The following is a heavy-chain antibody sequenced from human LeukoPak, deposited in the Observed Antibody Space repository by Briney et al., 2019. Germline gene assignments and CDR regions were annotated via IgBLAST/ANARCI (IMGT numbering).Heavy chain of an antibody. V-gene: IGHV3-74*01. CDR3: ARRSAGTGTTDY. J-gene: IGHJ4*02. Sequence: GGSLRLSCAASGLTFSSYWMYSVRPAPGKGLVCVLRFKRDGSRTSYADSVKGRFIISRDNAKNTLYLQMNGLRAEDTAVYYCARRSAGTGTTDYWGQATPVTVSS. CDR1: GLTFSSYW. D-gene: IGHD1-1*01. CDR2: FKRDGSRT.